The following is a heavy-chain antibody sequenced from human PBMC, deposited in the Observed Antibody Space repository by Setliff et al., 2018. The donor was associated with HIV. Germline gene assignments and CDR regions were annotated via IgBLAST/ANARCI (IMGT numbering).Heavy chain of an antibody. CDR1: GYSISSGFY. D-gene: IGHD2-2*01. CDR3: ARGGTSSNWFGP. CDR2: IYQSGNT. V-gene: IGHV4-38-2*01. Sequence: LSLTCAVSGYSISSGFYWSWMRQPPGKGLEWIGSIYQSGNTNYNPSLETRLTISLDTSNNQFSLKLTSVTAADTAVYYCARGGTSSNWFGPWGQGTLVTVSS. J-gene: IGHJ5*02.